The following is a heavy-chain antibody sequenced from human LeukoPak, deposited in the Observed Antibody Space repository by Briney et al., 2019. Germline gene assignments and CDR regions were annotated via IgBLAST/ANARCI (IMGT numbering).Heavy chain of an antibody. V-gene: IGHV1-2*02. D-gene: IGHD3-22*01. Sequence: ASVKVSCKASGYTFTGYYMHWVRQAPGQGLEWVGWINPNSGGTNYAQKFQGRVTMTRDTSISTAYMELSRLRSDDTAMYYCARGPVPRYYYDSSGYYVPWGQGTLVTVSS. CDR2: INPNSGGT. CDR1: GYTFTGYY. CDR3: ARGPVPRYYYDSSGYYVP. J-gene: IGHJ5*02.